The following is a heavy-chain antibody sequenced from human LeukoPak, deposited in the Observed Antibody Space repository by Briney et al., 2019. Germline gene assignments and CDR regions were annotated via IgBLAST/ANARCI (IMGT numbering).Heavy chain of an antibody. CDR1: GGSFSGYY. Sequence: SETLSFTCAVYGGSFSGYYWNWIRQPPGKGLEWIGEMNHSGSTNYNPSLKSRVTISVDTSKNQFSLKMTSVTAADTTVYYCARGQPHMVRGVLRSNWIDAWGRGTLVTVSS. V-gene: IGHV4-34*01. CDR2: MNHSGST. CDR3: ARGQPHMVRGVLRSNWIDA. J-gene: IGHJ5*02. D-gene: IGHD3-10*01.